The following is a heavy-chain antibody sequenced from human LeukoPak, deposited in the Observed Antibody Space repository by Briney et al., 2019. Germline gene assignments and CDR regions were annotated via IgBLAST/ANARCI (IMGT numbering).Heavy chain of an antibody. CDR3: ARDLGYSSGRGYYYFDY. V-gene: IGHV1-18*01. Sequence: ASVKVSCKASGYTFTSYGISWVRQAPGQGLEWMGWISAYNGNTNYAQKLQGRVTMTTDTSTSTAYMELSSLRSEDTAVYCCARDLGYSSGRGYYYFDYWGQGTLVTVSS. D-gene: IGHD6-19*01. CDR2: ISAYNGNT. CDR1: GYTFTSYG. J-gene: IGHJ4*02.